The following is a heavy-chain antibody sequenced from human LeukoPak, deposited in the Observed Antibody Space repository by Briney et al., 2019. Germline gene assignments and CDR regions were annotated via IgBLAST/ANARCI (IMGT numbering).Heavy chain of an antibody. CDR2: IKQDGSEK. D-gene: IGHD3-3*01. Sequence: GGSLRLSCAASGFTFSRHWMSWVRQGPGKGLGWVANIKQDGSEKYYVDSVKGRFTISRDNAKNSLYLQMNSLRAEDTAVYYCARVTSYYDFWSGSPYYMDVWGKGTTVTVSS. CDR3: ARVTSYYDFWSGSPYYMDV. CDR1: GFTFSRHW. V-gene: IGHV3-7*01. J-gene: IGHJ6*03.